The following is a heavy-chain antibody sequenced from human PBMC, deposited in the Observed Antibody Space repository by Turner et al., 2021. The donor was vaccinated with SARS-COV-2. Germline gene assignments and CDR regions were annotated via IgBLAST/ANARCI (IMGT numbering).Heavy chain of an antibody. CDR2: IYYSGST. CDR1: GGSISSSSYY. CDR3: ARRRFMSGYSFDY. V-gene: IGHV4-39*01. J-gene: IGHJ4*02. Sequence: QLPLQESGPGQVKPSETLSLTCTVSGGSISSSSYYWGWHRQPPGKGLEWIGSIYYSGSTYYNPSLKSRVTISVDTSKNQCSLKLSSVTAADTAVYYWARRRFMSGYSFDYWGQGTLVTVSS. D-gene: IGHD3-3*01.